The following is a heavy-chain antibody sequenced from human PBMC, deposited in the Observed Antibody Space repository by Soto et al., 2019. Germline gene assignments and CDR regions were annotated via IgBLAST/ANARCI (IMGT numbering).Heavy chain of an antibody. D-gene: IGHD6-25*01. J-gene: IGHJ6*02. Sequence: QVQLVQSGAEVKKPGSSVKVSCQASGGTFNNFAFTWVRQAPGQGLEWLGGIMPVFHTTNIAQTFQDRITVTADDFTTTVDMEMTSLRYDDTAVYYCATATISPVSATLYHYGMDVGGQGTTVTVAS. CDR3: ATATISPVSATLYHYGMDV. CDR2: IMPVFHTT. V-gene: IGHV1-69*01. CDR1: GGTFNNFA.